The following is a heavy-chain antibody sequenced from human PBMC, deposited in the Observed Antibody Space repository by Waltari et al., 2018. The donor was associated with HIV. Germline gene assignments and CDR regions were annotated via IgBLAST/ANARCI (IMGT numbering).Heavy chain of an antibody. V-gene: IGHV1-24*01. CDR3: ATVGYDSSGYQKYFDY. CDR1: GYTLTELS. CDR2: FDPEDGET. D-gene: IGHD3-22*01. Sequence: QVQLVQSGAEVKKPGASVKVSCKVSGYTLTELSMHWVRQAPGKGLEWMGGFDPEDGETMYAQKFQGRVTMTEDTSTDAADMELSSLRSEDTAVYYCATVGYDSSGYQKYFDYWGQGTLVTVSS. J-gene: IGHJ4*02.